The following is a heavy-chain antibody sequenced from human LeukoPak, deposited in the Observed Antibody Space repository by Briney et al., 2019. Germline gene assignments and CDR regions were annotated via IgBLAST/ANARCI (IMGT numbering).Heavy chain of an antibody. Sequence: ASVKVSCKASGYTFTSYYMHWMRQAPGQGLEWMGIINPSGGSTSYAQKFQGRVTMTRDTSTSTVYMELSSLRSEDTAVYYCARVGAADAFDIWGQGTMVTVSS. CDR1: GYTFTSYY. CDR2: INPSGGST. D-gene: IGHD3-10*01. CDR3: ARVGAADAFDI. J-gene: IGHJ3*02. V-gene: IGHV1-46*01.